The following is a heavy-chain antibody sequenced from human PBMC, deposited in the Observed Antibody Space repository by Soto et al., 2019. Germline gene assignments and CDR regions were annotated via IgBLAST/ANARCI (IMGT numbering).Heavy chain of an antibody. CDR3: ANTPTIYYDILTGEGDFDY. J-gene: IGHJ4*02. V-gene: IGHV3-23*01. CDR1: GFTFSSYA. D-gene: IGHD3-9*01. Sequence: EVQLLESGGGLVQPGGSLRLSCAASGFTFSSYAMSWVRQAPGKGLEWVSAISGSGGSTYYADSVKGRFTISRDNSKNTLYLQMNSLRAEDTAVYYCANTPTIYYDILTGEGDFDYWGQGTLVTVSS. CDR2: ISGSGGST.